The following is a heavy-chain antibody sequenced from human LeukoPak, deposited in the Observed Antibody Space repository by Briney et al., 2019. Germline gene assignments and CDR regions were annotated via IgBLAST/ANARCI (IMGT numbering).Heavy chain of an antibody. Sequence: GSLRLSCAASGFTFSSYTMSWVRQAPGKGLEWVAVISYDGSNKYYADSVKGRFTISRDNSKNTLYPQMNSLRAEDTAVYYCAKEGHGTPPLGYGDYFGVYYFDYWGQGTLVTVSS. V-gene: IGHV3-30*18. CDR1: GFTFSSYT. J-gene: IGHJ4*02. CDR3: AKEGHGTPPLGYGDYFGVYYFDY. D-gene: IGHD4-17*01. CDR2: ISYDGSNK.